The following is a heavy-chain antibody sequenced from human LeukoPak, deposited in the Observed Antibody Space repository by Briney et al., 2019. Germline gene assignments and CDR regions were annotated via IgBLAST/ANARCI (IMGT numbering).Heavy chain of an antibody. CDR1: GSTFSSYG. J-gene: IGHJ4*02. Sequence: PGGSLSLSCAASGSTFSSYGLNWVRQAPGKGLEWVAFFSSSGGTTYYADSVKGRFTISRDNSKNTLNVQMNSLRAEDTAVYYCAKADYSGSYYFDYWGQGTLVTVSS. D-gene: IGHD1-26*01. CDR3: AKADYSGSYYFDY. V-gene: IGHV3-23*01. CDR2: FSSSGGTT.